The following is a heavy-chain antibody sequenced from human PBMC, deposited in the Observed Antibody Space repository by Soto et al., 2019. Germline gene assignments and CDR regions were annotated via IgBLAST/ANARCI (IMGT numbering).Heavy chain of an antibody. CDR3: ARKIDVPTGMLDH. D-gene: IGHD1-1*01. CDR2: IAGKT. CDR1: GFTLSNSV. V-gene: IGHV3-23*01. J-gene: IGHJ4*02. Sequence: EVHLLQSGGGLVQPGGSLRLSCATSGFTLSNSVMSWVRQAPGKGLEWVSTIAGKTYYSDSVKCLFTIFRDNSQSTLYLQLNSLRVEDTAVYYCARKIDVPTGMLDHWGKGTLVTVSS.